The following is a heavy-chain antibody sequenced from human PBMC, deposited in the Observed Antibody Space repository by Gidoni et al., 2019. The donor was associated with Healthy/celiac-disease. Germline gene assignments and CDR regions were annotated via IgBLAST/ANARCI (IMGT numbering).Heavy chain of an antibody. D-gene: IGHD3-9*01. Sequence: QVQLVESGGGVVQPGRSLRLSCAASGFPFSRYAMHWVRQAPGKGLEWVAVISYDGSNKYYADSVKGRFTISRDNSKNTLYLQMNSLRAEDTAVYYCARGSGLYYDILTGYYNDAFDIWGQGTMVTVSS. CDR2: ISYDGSNK. CDR1: GFPFSRYA. V-gene: IGHV3-30-3*01. CDR3: ARGSGLYYDILTGYYNDAFDI. J-gene: IGHJ3*02.